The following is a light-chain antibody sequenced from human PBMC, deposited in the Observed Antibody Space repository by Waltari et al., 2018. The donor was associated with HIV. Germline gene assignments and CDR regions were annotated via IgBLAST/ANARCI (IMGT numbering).Light chain of an antibody. CDR1: NIGGKS. V-gene: IGLV3-21*04. CDR2: YDN. Sequence: SYVLTQPPSVSVAPGKKARITCEGDNIGGKSGHWYQQKAGHAPVLVIYYDNDLPSGIPERFSCFNSGNTATLTISVVEAGDEADYYCQVWDSSSNHVVFGGGTKLTAL. J-gene: IGLJ3*02. CDR3: QVWDSSSNHVV.